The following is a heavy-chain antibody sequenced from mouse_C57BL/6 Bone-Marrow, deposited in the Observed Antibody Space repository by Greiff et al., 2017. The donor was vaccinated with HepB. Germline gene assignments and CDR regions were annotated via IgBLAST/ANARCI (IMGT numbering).Heavy chain of an antibody. CDR3: ARDSTSTVVAPGFAY. CDR1: GYTFTSYW. D-gene: IGHD1-1*01. Sequence: VQLQQPGAELVKPGASVKMSCKASGYTFTSYWITWVKQRPGQGLEWIGDIYPGSGSTNYNEKFKSKATLTVDTSSSTAYMQLSSLTSEDSAFYYCARDSTSTVVAPGFAYWGQGTLVTVSA. J-gene: IGHJ3*01. CDR2: IYPGSGST. V-gene: IGHV1-55*01.